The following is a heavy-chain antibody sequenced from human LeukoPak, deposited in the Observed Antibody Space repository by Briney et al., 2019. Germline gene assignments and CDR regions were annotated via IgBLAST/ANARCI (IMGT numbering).Heavy chain of an antibody. CDR3: ARGGSYSSGWGSFDH. CDR2: IDTSGIT. Sequence: SETLSLTCTVSGGSMITNYCNWIRQPAGKGLEWIGRIDTSGITDYNPSLKSRVTISVDTSKNQFSLKLSSVTAADTAVYYCARGGSYSSGWGSFDHWGQGTLVTVSS. D-gene: IGHD6-19*01. J-gene: IGHJ4*02. V-gene: IGHV4-4*07. CDR1: GGSMITNY.